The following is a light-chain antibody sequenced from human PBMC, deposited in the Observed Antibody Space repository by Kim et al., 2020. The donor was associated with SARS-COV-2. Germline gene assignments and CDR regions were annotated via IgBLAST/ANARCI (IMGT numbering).Light chain of an antibody. CDR2: AAS. Sequence: ASTGDRVTIPCRATQGISSYLAWYQQKPGNAPKLLIYAASTLQSRVPSRFSGSGSGTDFTLTISCLQSEDFATYYCQQYYSYPRTFGQGTQVDIK. CDR3: QQYYSYPRT. CDR1: QGISSY. J-gene: IGKJ1*01. V-gene: IGKV1-8*01.